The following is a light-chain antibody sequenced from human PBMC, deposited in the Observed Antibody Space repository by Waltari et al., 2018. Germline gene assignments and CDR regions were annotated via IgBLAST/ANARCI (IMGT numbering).Light chain of an antibody. CDR1: SSNIGTYA. Sequence: QSVLTQPPSVSEVPRQRVTISCSGSSSNIGTYAVHWYQQPPGKAPKLLIYSNDMCPSGVSDRFSGSKSGTSASLAISRLQSEDEAIYYCAAWDDSLNGPVFGGGTKLTVL. CDR2: SND. V-gene: IGLV1-36*01. CDR3: AAWDDSLNGPV. J-gene: IGLJ2*01.